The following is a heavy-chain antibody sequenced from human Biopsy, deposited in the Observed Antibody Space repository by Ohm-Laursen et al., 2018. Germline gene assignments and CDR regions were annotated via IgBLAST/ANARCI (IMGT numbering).Heavy chain of an antibody. Sequence: GTLSLTCAVYGESFNGCYWSWIRQTPGKGLEWIGEINHSGRTNYNPSLKSRVTISVDTSKNQSSLKVRSVTAADTAVYYCVRGVDYYDPYHYYALDVWGQGTTVTVSS. D-gene: IGHD3-22*01. CDR2: INHSGRT. V-gene: IGHV4-34*01. J-gene: IGHJ6*02. CDR1: GESFNGCY. CDR3: VRGVDYYDPYHYYALDV.